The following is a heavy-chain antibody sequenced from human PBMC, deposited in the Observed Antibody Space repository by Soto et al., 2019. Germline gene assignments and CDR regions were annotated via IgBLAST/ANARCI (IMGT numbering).Heavy chain of an antibody. J-gene: IGHJ3*02. V-gene: IGHV3-15*07. CDR2: IKSKTDGGTT. Sequence: GGSLRLSCAASGFTFSNAWMNWVRQAPGKGLEWVGRIKSKTDGGTTDYAAPVKGRFTISRDDSKNTLYLQMNSLKTEDTAVYYCTTVPLVVVMFDAFDIWGQGTMVTVSS. CDR3: TTVPLVVVMFDAFDI. CDR1: GFTFSNAW. D-gene: IGHD3-22*01.